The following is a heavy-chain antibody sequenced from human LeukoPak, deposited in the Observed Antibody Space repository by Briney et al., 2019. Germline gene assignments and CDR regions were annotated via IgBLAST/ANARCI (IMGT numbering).Heavy chain of an antibody. CDR2: ISGSGGST. V-gene: IGHV3-23*01. CDR3: AKNKGYSYGSSYGMDV. CDR1: GFTFSSYA. J-gene: IGHJ6*02. Sequence: GGSLRLSCAASGFTFSSYAMSWVRQAPGKGLEWVSAISGSGGSTYYADSAKGRFTISRDNSKNTLYLQMNSLRAEDTAVYYCAKNKGYSYGSSYGMDVWGQGTTVTVSS. D-gene: IGHD5-18*01.